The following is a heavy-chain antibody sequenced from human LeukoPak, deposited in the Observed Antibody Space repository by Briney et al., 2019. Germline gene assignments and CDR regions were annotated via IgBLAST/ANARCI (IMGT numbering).Heavy chain of an antibody. Sequence: GRSLRLSCAASGCTFSSYAMHWVRQAPGKGLEWVAVISYDGSNKYYADSVKGRFTISRDNSKNTLYLQMNSLRAEDTAVYYCARDIPYTMIADYWGQGTLVTVSS. CDR1: GCTFSSYA. CDR3: ARDIPYTMIADY. V-gene: IGHV3-30-3*01. D-gene: IGHD3-22*01. CDR2: ISYDGSNK. J-gene: IGHJ4*02.